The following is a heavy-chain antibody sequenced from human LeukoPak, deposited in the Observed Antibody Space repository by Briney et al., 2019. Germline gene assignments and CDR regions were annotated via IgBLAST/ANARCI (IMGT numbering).Heavy chain of an antibody. V-gene: IGHV4-59*01. J-gene: IGHJ6*02. CDR1: GGSISSYY. CDR2: IYYSGST. Sequence: SETLSLTCTVSGGSISSYYWSWIRQPPGKGLEWIGYIYYSGSTNYNPSLKSRVTISVDTSKNQFSLKLSSVTAADTAVYYCARFFFEYGMDVRGQGTTVTVSS. CDR3: ARFFFEYGMDV. D-gene: IGHD3-3*01.